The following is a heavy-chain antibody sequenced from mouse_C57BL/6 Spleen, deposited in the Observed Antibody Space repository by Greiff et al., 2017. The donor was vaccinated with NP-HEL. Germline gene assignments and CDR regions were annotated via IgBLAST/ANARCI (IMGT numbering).Heavy chain of an antibody. CDR2: IYPGDGDT. V-gene: IGHV1-82*01. J-gene: IGHJ4*01. CDR1: GYAFSSSW. CDR3: ARTHHGDDGYYYDMDY. D-gene: IGHD2-2*01. Sequence: VQLQESGPELVKPGASVKISCKASGYAFSSSWMNWVKQRPGKGLEWIGRIYPGDGDTNYNGKFKGKATLTADKSSSTAYMQLSSLPPEDSAVFDCARTHHGDDGYYYDMDYWGKGTSVTVSS.